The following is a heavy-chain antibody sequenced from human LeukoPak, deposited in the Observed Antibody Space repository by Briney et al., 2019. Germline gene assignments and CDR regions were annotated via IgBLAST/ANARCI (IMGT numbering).Heavy chain of an antibody. D-gene: IGHD5-24*01. J-gene: IGHJ4*02. CDR3: ARDKMATNDY. CDR2: IIPILGIA. V-gene: IGHV1-69*04. Sequence: ASVKVSCKASGYTFTSYYMHWVRQAPGQGLEWMGRIIPILGIANYAQKFQGRVTITADKSTSTAYMELSSLRSEDTAVYYCARDKMATNDYWGQGTLVAVSS. CDR1: GYTFTSYY.